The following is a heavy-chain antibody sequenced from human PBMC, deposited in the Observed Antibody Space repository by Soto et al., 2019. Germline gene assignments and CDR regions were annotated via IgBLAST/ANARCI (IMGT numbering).Heavy chain of an antibody. Sequence: QMHLQESGPGLVKPSEPLSLNCVVSGGSLSSGDHAWGWIRQPPGKGLEWIGYSRSVNYNPSLRSRVTMSVDTAKTQFSLKLSSVTSADTAVYYCGRDNWGAFDYWGQGTQVTVSS. V-gene: IGHV4-61*08. J-gene: IGHJ4*02. D-gene: IGHD7-27*01. CDR1: GGSLSSGDHA. CDR3: GRDNWGAFDY. CDR2: SRSV.